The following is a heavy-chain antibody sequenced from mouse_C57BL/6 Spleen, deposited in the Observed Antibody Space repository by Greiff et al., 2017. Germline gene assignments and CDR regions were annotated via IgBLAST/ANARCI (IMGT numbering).Heavy chain of an antibody. CDR2: IYPGGGYT. D-gene: IGHD2-3*01. CDR1: GYTFTNYW. CDR3: ARLGDGYRFDD. Sequence: VQLQQSGAELVRPGTSVKMSCKASGYTFTNYWIGWAKQRPGHGLEWIGDIYPGGGYTNYNEKFKGKATLTADKSSSTAYMQFSSLTSEDSAIYYCARLGDGYRFDDWGQGTTLTVSS. V-gene: IGHV1-63*01. J-gene: IGHJ2*01.